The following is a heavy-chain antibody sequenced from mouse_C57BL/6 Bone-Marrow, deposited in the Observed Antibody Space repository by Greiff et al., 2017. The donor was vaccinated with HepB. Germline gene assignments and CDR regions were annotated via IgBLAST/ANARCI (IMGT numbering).Heavy chain of an antibody. CDR3: ARRKVFATVVATKGAMDY. CDR2: INPGSGGT. D-gene: IGHD1-1*01. Sequence: QVQLQQSGAELVRPGTSVKVSCKASGYAFTNYLIEWVKQRPGQGLEWIGVINPGSGGTNYNEKFKGKATLTADKSSSTAYMQPSSLTSEDSAVYFCARRKVFATVVATKGAMDYWGQGTSVTVSS. V-gene: IGHV1-54*01. CDR1: GYAFTNYL. J-gene: IGHJ4*01.